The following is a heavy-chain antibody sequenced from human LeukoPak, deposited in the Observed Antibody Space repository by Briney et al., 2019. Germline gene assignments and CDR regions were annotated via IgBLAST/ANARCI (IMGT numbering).Heavy chain of an antibody. CDR2: IRSKADGGTT. D-gene: IGHD6-13*01. Sequence: GGSLRLSCTASGFTFGDYAMSWVRQAPGKGLEWVGFIRSKADGGTTEYAASVKGRFTISRDDSKSIAYLQMNSLKTEDTAVYYCTRDVLSGIADYFDYWGQGTLVTVSS. J-gene: IGHJ4*02. CDR1: GFTFGDYA. V-gene: IGHV3-49*04. CDR3: TRDVLSGIADYFDY.